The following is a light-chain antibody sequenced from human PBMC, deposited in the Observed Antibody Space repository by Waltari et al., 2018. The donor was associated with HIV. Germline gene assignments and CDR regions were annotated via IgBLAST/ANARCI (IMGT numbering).Light chain of an antibody. CDR3: QQSYSGLT. V-gene: IGKV1-39*01. Sequence: DIQMTQSPSPLSAALGDRVLITCRASQPISSYLKWYQQRPGRAPNLLIYAASTLHSGVPSRFSGSGSGTDFSLTIDGLQVEDFATYYCQQSYSGLTFGPGTKVDV. CDR2: AAS. J-gene: IGKJ3*01. CDR1: QPISSY.